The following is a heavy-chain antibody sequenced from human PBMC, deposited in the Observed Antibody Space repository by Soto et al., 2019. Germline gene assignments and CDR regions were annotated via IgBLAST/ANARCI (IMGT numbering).Heavy chain of an antibody. CDR2: ISAYTGNT. V-gene: IGHV1-18*01. J-gene: IGHJ3*02. CDR3: ARVLGHSSSWWRHGAFDI. CDR1: GYTFSTFG. D-gene: IGHD6-13*01. Sequence: ASVKVSCKTSGYTFSTFGISWVRQAPGQGLEWVGWISAYTGNTNYAQKLQGRVTMTTDTATNTAYMELRSLRSDDTAVYYCARVLGHSSSWWRHGAFDIWGQGTTVTVSS.